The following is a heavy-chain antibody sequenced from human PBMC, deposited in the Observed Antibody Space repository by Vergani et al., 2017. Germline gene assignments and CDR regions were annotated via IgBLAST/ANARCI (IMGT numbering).Heavy chain of an antibody. CDR3: ARTTVTTFDY. CDR2: ISSSSSYI. CDR1: GFTFSSYS. V-gene: IGHV3-21*01. J-gene: IGHJ4*02. D-gene: IGHD4-17*01. Sequence: EVQLVESGGGLVKPGGSLRLSCAASGFTFSSYSMNWVRQAPGKGLEWVSSISSSSSYIYYADSVKGRFTISRDNAKNSLYLQMNSLGAEETAVYYCARTTVTTFDYWGQGTLVTVSS.